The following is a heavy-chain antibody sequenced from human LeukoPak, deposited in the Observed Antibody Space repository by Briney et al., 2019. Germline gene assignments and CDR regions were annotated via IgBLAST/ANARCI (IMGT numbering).Heavy chain of an antibody. CDR2: IYHSGLT. CDR3: ARTYDSTAYHF. J-gene: IGHJ4*02. V-gene: IGHV4-59*08. D-gene: IGHD3-22*01. CDR1: GGSVSSYY. Sequence: KPSETLSLARGVSGGSVSSYYWNWIRQPPDKGLEWIAYIYHSGLTRYNPSLKSRVTISMDTSKNQFSLKVASVTAADTGFYYCARTYDSTAYHFWGEGTQVTVSS.